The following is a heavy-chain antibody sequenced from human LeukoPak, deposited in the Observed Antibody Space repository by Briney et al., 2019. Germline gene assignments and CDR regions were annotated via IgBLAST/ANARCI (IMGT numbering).Heavy chain of an antibody. Sequence: PGGSLRLSCAASGFTFSSYEMNWVRQAPGKGLEWVSYIPNSDGTRTYADSVKGRFTISRDNAKNSLYLEMNSLRAEDTAVYYCAREIVSAVAGNFDYWGQGTLVTVSS. V-gene: IGHV3-48*03. J-gene: IGHJ4*02. CDR3: AREIVSAVAGNFDY. D-gene: IGHD6-19*01. CDR2: IPNSDGTR. CDR1: GFTFSSYE.